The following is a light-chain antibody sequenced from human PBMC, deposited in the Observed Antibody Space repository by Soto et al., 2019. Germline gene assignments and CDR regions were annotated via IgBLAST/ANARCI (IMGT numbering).Light chain of an antibody. Sequence: DIPMTQSPSTLSASVGDRVTITCRASQSISVWLAWYQQKPGKAPKLLIYKASNLESGVPSRFSGSGSGTEFTLTISSLQPDDLATYYCQQYNSYSTFGQGTKLEIK. V-gene: IGKV1-5*03. J-gene: IGKJ2*01. CDR2: KAS. CDR1: QSISVW. CDR3: QQYNSYST.